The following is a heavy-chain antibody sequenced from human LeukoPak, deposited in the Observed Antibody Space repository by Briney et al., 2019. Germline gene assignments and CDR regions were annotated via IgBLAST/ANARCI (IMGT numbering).Heavy chain of an antibody. Sequence: SETLSLTCAVYGGSFSGYYWSWIRQPPGKGLEWIGEINHSGSTNYNPSLKSRVIISVDTSKNQFSLKLSSVTAADTAVYYCARITVQGCDYWGQGTLVTVSS. CDR2: INHSGST. V-gene: IGHV4-34*01. CDR3: ARITVQGCDY. J-gene: IGHJ4*02. D-gene: IGHD3-16*01. CDR1: GGSFSGYY.